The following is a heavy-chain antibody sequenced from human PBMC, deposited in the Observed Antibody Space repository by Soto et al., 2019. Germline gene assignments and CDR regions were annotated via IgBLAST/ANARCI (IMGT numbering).Heavy chain of an antibody. Sequence: QVQLVESGGGVVQPGRSLRLSCAASGFTFSSYSMHWVRQAPGKGLEWVAVISYDGSNKYYADSVKGRFTISRDNSKNTLYLQMNSLRAEDTAVYYCARGAGIVVAGTSFDYWGQGTLVTVPS. CDR2: ISYDGSNK. CDR3: ARGAGIVVAGTSFDY. J-gene: IGHJ4*02. CDR1: GFTFSSYS. D-gene: IGHD6-19*01. V-gene: IGHV3-30-3*01.